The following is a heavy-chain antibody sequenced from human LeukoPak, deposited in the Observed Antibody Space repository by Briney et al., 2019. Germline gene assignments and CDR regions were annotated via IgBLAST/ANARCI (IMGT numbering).Heavy chain of an antibody. CDR1: GGSISSGGYY. J-gene: IGHJ4*02. CDR2: IYHSGST. V-gene: IGHV4-30-2*01. CDR3: ARGFPLSSSI. Sequence: PSETLPLTCTVSGGSISSGGYYWSWIRQPPGKGLEWIGYIYHSGSTYYNPSLKSRVTISVDRSKNQFSLKLSSVTAADTAVYYCARGFPLSSSIWGQGTLVTVSS. D-gene: IGHD6-6*01.